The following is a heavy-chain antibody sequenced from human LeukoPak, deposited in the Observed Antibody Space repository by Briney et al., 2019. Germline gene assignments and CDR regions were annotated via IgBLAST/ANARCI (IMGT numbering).Heavy chain of an antibody. D-gene: IGHD3-22*01. CDR2: IKQDGSEK. CDR3: ARGNYDSSGYYYRPNYYYYYMDV. Sequence: GGSLRLSCAASGFTFSSYWMSWVRQAPGKGLEWVANIKQDGSEKYYVDSVKGRFTISRDNAKNSLYLQMNSLRAEDTAVYYCARGNYDSSGYYYRPNYYYYYMDVWGKGTTVTVSS. CDR1: GFTFSSYW. J-gene: IGHJ6*03. V-gene: IGHV3-7*04.